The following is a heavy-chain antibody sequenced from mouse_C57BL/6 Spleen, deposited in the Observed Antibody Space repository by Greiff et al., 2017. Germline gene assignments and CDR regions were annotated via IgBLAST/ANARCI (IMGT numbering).Heavy chain of an antibody. CDR2: ISDGGSYT. Sequence: EVKLMESGGGLVKPGGSLKLSCAASGFTFSSYAMSWVRQTPEKRLEWVATISDGGSYTYYPDNVKGRFTISRDNAKNNLYLQMSHLKSEDTAMYYCAREGENYYYGSSYYYFDYWGQGTTLTVSS. J-gene: IGHJ2*01. V-gene: IGHV5-4*01. CDR3: AREGENYYYGSSYYYFDY. D-gene: IGHD1-1*01. CDR1: GFTFSSYA.